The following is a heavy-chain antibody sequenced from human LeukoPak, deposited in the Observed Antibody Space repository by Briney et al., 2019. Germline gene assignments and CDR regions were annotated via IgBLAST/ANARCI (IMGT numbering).Heavy chain of an antibody. J-gene: IGHJ4*02. CDR3: PKGLRGDLPTASDY. CDR2: ISYDGSDI. Sequence: GTSLRLSCAASGFTFSSYGMHWVRQAPGKGLEWVALISYDGSDIYYADSVKGRFTISRDNSMNTLYLQMISLRDEDTAVYYCPKGLRGDLPTASDYWGQGTLVTVSS. V-gene: IGHV3-30*18. CDR1: GFTFSSYG.